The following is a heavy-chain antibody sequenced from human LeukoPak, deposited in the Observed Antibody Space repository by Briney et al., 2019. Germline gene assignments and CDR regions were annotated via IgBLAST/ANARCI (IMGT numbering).Heavy chain of an antibody. CDR1: GFTFSDYY. J-gene: IGHJ4*02. CDR3: ARDRSGSPDY. V-gene: IGHV3-11*05. CDR2: ISSSSSYT. Sequence: GGSLRLSCAASGFTFSDYYMSWIRQAPGKGLEWVSYISSSSSYTNYADPVKGRFTISRDNAKNSLYLQMNSLRAEDTAVYYCARDRSGSPDYWGQGTLVTVSS. D-gene: IGHD1-26*01.